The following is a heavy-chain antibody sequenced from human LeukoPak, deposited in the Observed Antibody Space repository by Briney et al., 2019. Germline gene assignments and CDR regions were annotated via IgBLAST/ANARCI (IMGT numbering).Heavy chain of an antibody. CDR1: GYSFTNYW. CDR2: INPGDSNT. CDR3: ARGLSGWFGELLRYNWFDP. J-gene: IGHJ5*02. V-gene: IGHV5-51*01. D-gene: IGHD3-10*01. Sequence: GESLKISCKGSGYSFTNYWIGWVRQMPGKGLEWMGIINPGDSNTRYSPSFQGQVTISADKSISTAYLQWSSLKASDTAMYYCARGLSGWFGELLRYNWFDPWGQGTLVTVSS.